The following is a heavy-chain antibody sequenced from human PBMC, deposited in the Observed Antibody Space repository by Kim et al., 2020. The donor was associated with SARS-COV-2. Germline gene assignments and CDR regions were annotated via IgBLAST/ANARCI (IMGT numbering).Heavy chain of an antibody. D-gene: IGHD2-21*02. Sequence: ASVKVSCKASGYTFTGYYMHWVRQAPGQGLEWMGWINPNSGGTNYAQKFQGRVTMTRDTSISTAYMELSRLRSDDTAVYYCARELAVVTASSWFDPWGQGTLVTVSS. CDR1: GYTFTGYY. CDR3: ARELAVVTASSWFDP. J-gene: IGHJ5*02. CDR2: INPNSGGT. V-gene: IGHV1-2*02.